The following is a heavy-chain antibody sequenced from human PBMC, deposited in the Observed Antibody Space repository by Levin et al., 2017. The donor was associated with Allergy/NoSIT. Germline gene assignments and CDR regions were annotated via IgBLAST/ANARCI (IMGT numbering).Heavy chain of an antibody. D-gene: IGHD3-9*01. Sequence: SETLSLTCTVSGGSISSGGYYWSWIRQHPGKGLEWIGYIYYSGSTYYNPSLKSRVTISVDTSKNQFSLKLSSVTAADTAVYYCASSPGYYSNYYYMDVWGKGTTVTVSS. CDR2: IYYSGST. CDR3: ASSPGYYSNYYYMDV. V-gene: IGHV4-31*03. J-gene: IGHJ6*03. CDR1: GGSISSGGYY.